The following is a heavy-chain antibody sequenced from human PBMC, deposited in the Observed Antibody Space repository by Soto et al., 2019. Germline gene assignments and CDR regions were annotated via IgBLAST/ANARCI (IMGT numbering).Heavy chain of an antibody. J-gene: IGHJ6*02. CDR1: GFPFSRYW. V-gene: IGHV3-74*01. CDR2: INSDGSST. D-gene: IGHD3-3*01. CDR3: ARDLRNITIFGVAYDYYYYYGMDV. Sequence: PGGSLRLSCAASGFPFSRYWMHWVRQAPGKGLVWVSRINSDGSSTSYADSVKGRFTISRDDAKNTLYLQMNSLRAEDTAVYYCARDLRNITIFGVAYDYYYYYGMDVWGQGTTVTVSS.